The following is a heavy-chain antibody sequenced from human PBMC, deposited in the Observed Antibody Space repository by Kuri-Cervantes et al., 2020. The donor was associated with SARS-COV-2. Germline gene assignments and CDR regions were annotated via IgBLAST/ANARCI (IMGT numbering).Heavy chain of an antibody. CDR3: ARDSRGTSGWYYFDY. CDR2: IYASGST. CDR1: GGSISSGSYY. V-gene: IGHV4-61*02. J-gene: IGHJ4*02. D-gene: IGHD6-19*01. Sequence: LRLSCTVSGGSISSGSYYWSWIRQPAGKGLAWIGRIYASGSTNYNPSLKSRATISVDTSKNQFSLKLSSVTAADTAVYYCARDSRGTSGWYYFDYLGQGTLVTVSS.